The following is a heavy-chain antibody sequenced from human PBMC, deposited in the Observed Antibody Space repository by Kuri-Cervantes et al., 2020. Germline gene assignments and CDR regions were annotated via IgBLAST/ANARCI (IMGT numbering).Heavy chain of an antibody. CDR1: GFTFSRYG. CDR3: ARGSFPYYYFYYMDV. J-gene: IGHJ6*03. Sequence: GESLKISCAASGFTFSRYGMHWVRQAPGKGLEWVALVRYDGNDKYYADSVKGRFTVSRDNSRNTLYLQMNSLRPEDTAVYYCARGSFPYYYFYYMDVWGKGTTVTVSS. V-gene: IGHV3-30*02. D-gene: IGHD6-13*01. CDR2: VRYDGNDK.